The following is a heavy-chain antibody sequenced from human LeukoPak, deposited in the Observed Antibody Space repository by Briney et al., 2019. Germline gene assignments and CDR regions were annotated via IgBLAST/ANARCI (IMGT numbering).Heavy chain of an antibody. CDR1: GITLSNYG. V-gene: IGHV3-23*01. J-gene: IGHJ4*02. CDR3: AKRGVVIRVILVGFHKEAYYFDS. CDR2: ISDSGGRT. D-gene: IGHD3-22*01. Sequence: GGSLRLSCAVSGITLSNYGMSRVRQAPGKGLEWVAGISDSGGRTNYADSVKGRFTISRDNPKNTLYLQMNSLRAEDTAVYFCAKRGVVIRVILVGFHKEAYYFDSWGQGALVTVSS.